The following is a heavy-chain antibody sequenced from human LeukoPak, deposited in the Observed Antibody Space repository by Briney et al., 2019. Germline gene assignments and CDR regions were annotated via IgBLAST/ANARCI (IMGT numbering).Heavy chain of an antibody. CDR1: GYSFTAYW. D-gene: IGHD4-23*01. V-gene: IGHV5-51*01. CDR2: IYPSDSDI. Sequence: GESLKISCKGSGYSFTAYWIGWGRQIPGKGLEWMGIIYPSDSDIRIGPSFQGQVTISVDKSINTAYLQWCSLKASETAIYYCVRRAVVIGVGYFDYWGQGTLVTVSS. J-gene: IGHJ4*02. CDR3: VRRAVVIGVGYFDY.